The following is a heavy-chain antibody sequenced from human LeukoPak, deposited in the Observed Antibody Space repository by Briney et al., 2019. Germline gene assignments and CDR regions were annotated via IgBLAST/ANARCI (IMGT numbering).Heavy chain of an antibody. V-gene: IGHV3-21*04. CDR3: AKDTDYYGSGPLFEY. CDR2: ISSSSSYI. CDR1: GFTFSSYS. Sequence: PGGSLRLSCAASGFTFSSYSMNWVRQAPGKGLEWVSSISSSSSYIYYADSVKGRFTISRDNAKNSLYLQMNSLRPEDTAFYYCAKDTDYYGSGPLFEYWGQGTLVTVSS. J-gene: IGHJ4*02. D-gene: IGHD3-10*01.